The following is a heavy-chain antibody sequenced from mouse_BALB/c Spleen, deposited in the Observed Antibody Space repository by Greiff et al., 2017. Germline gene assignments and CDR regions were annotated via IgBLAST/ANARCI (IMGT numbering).Heavy chain of an antibody. V-gene: IGHV1-82*01. D-gene: IGHD4-1*01. Sequence: VKLMESGPELVKPGASVKLSCKASGYAFSSSWMNWVKQRPGQGLEWIGRIYPGDGDTNYNGKFKGKATLTADKSSSTAYMQLSSLTSVDSAVYFCARNWDDYYAMDYWGQGTSVTVSS. CDR1: GYAFSSSW. J-gene: IGHJ4*01. CDR2: IYPGDGDT. CDR3: ARNWDDYYAMDY.